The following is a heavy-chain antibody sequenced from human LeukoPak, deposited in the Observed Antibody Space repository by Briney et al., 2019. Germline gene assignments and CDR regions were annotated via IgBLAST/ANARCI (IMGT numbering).Heavy chain of an antibody. CDR2: INPKSGGT. J-gene: IGHJ4*02. Sequence: ASVKVSCKASGCIFTGQYLHWLRQAPGQGLEWMGWINPKSGGTNFAQRFRGRVTMTRDTSISTSYMELSRLRSDDTGVYYCARGYGRGYSGYGPFDFDYCGQGTLVTVSS. D-gene: IGHD5-12*01. CDR3: ARGYGRGYSGYGPFDFDY. V-gene: IGHV1-2*02. CDR1: GCIFTGQY.